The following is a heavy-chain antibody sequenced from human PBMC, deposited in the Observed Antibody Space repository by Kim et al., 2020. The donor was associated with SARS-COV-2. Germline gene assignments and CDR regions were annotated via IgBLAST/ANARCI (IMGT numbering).Heavy chain of an antibody. V-gene: IGHV3-30*18. D-gene: IGHD4-4*01. CDR1: GFTFSSYG. CDR3: AKGVGNSAGGLDY. Sequence: GGSLRLSCAASGFTFSSYGMHWVRQAPGKGLEWVAVISYDGSNKYYADSVKGRFTISRDNSKNTLYLQMNSLRAEDTAVYYCAKGVGNSAGGLDYWGQGTLVTVSS. J-gene: IGHJ4*02. CDR2: ISYDGSNK.